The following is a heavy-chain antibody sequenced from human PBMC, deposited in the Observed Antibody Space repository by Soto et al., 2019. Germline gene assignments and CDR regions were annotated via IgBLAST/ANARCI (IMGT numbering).Heavy chain of an antibody. CDR1: GYTFTSYY. J-gene: IGHJ5*02. Sequence: GASVKVSCKASGYTFTSYYMHWVRQAPGQGLEWMGIINPSGGSTSYAQKFQGRVTMTRDTSTSTVYMELSSLRSEDTAVYYCARGRNIVVVTAGSWFDPWGQVTLVTVSS. V-gene: IGHV1-46*03. CDR2: INPSGGST. D-gene: IGHD2-2*01. CDR3: ARGRNIVVVTAGSWFDP.